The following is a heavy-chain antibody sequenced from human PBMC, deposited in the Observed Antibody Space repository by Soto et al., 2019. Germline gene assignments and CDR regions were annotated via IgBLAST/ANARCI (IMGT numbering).Heavy chain of an antibody. CDR2: IYYSGST. J-gene: IGHJ4*02. CDR1: GGSISSGGYY. Sequence: PSETLSLTCTVSGGSISSGGYYWSWIRQHPGKGLEWIGYIYYSGSTYYNPSLKSRVTISVDTSKNQFSLKLSSVTAADTAVYYCARESLATVTTFDYWGQGTLVTVSS. V-gene: IGHV4-31*03. D-gene: IGHD4-17*01. CDR3: ARESLATVTTFDY.